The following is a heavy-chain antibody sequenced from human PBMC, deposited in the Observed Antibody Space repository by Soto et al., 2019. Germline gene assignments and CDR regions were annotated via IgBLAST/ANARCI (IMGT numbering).Heavy chain of an antibody. CDR1: GFTFSSYG. J-gene: IGHJ4*02. D-gene: IGHD3-16*01. CDR3: ARDGAGGDYFDY. V-gene: IGHV3-33*01. Sequence: QVQLVESGGGVVQPGRSLRLSCAASGFTFSSYGMHWVRQAPGKGLEWVAVIWYDGSNEYYADSVKGRFTISRDNSKNTLYLQMNSLRAEDTAVYYCARDGAGGDYFDYWGQGTLVTVSS. CDR2: IWYDGSNE.